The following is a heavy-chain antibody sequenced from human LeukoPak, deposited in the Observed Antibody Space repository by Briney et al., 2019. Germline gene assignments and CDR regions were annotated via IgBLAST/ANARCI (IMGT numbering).Heavy chain of an antibody. Sequence: ASVKVSCKASGYTFTAYYIHWVRQAPGQGLEWMGRINPNSGGTDSAQRFQGRVTMTRGTSMNTAYMELSRLRSDDTAVYYCARDLSGISSATDAFDMWGQGTMVTVSS. D-gene: IGHD1-14*01. V-gene: IGHV1-2*06. CDR2: INPNSGGT. CDR1: GYTFTAYY. CDR3: ARDLSGISSATDAFDM. J-gene: IGHJ3*02.